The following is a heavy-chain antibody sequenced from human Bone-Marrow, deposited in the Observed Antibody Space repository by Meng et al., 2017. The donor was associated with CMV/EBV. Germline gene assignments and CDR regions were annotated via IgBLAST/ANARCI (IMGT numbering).Heavy chain of an antibody. CDR1: GFTLSNYE. CDR3: AFFCSKGDCSRDY. Sequence: GESLKISCEASGFTLSNYEMNWVRQAPGKGLEGISYIHSGGRTTNYAASVKGRFTISIDKTKNTLYLQMASLRAEDTALYYCAFFCSKGDCSRDYWGQGTLVTVSS. J-gene: IGHJ4*02. V-gene: IGHV3-48*03. D-gene: IGHD2-21*01. CDR2: IHSGGRTT.